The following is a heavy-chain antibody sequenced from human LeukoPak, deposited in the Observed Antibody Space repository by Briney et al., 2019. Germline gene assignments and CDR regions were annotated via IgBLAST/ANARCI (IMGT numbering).Heavy chain of an antibody. CDR1: GGSISSYY. CDR3: ARDHYDILTGYYRSHYNWFDP. CDR2: IYYSGST. Sequence: SETLSLTCTVSGGSISSYYWSWIRQPPGKGLEWIGYIYYSGSTNYNPSLKSRVTISVDTSKNQFSLKLSSVTAADAAVYYCARDHYDILTGYYRSHYNWFDPWGQGTLVTVSS. J-gene: IGHJ5*02. V-gene: IGHV4-59*01. D-gene: IGHD3-9*01.